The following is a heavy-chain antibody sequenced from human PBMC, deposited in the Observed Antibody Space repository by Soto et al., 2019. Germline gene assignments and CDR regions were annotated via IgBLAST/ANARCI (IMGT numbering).Heavy chain of an antibody. CDR3: ARQAYYDFWSGYYVPNWFDP. Sequence: SETLSLTCTVSDGSISSSSYYWGWIRQPPGKGLEWIGSIYYSGSTYYNPSLKSRVTISVDTSKNQFSLKLSSVTAADTAVYYCARQAYYDFWSGYYVPNWFDPWGQGTLVTVSS. CDR1: DGSISSSSYY. J-gene: IGHJ5*02. D-gene: IGHD3-3*01. CDR2: IYYSGST. V-gene: IGHV4-39*01.